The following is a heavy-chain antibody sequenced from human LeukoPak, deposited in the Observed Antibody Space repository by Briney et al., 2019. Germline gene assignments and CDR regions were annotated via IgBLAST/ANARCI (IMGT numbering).Heavy chain of an antibody. Sequence: SETLSLTCPVSGGSISSYYWGWIRQPAGKGLEWIGRIYTSGSTNYNPSLKSRVTMSVDTSKNQFSLKLTSVTAADTAVYYCARDRYGSGSYYKSWFDPWGQGTLVTVSS. V-gene: IGHV4-4*07. CDR2: IYTSGST. CDR1: GGSISSYY. D-gene: IGHD3-10*01. J-gene: IGHJ5*02. CDR3: ARDRYGSGSYYKSWFDP.